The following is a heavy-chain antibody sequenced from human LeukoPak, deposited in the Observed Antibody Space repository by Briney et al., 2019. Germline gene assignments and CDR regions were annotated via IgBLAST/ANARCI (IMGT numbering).Heavy chain of an antibody. CDR2: IIPIFGTA. J-gene: IGHJ5*02. V-gene: IGHV1-69*05. CDR1: GGTFSSYA. CDR3: ARDPGIAVPNNWFDP. Sequence: SAKVSCKASGGTFSSYAISWVRQAPGQGLEWMGRIIPIFGTANYAQKFQGRVTITTDESTSTAYMELSSLRSEDTAVYYCARDPGIAVPNNWFDPWGQGTLVTVSS. D-gene: IGHD6-19*01.